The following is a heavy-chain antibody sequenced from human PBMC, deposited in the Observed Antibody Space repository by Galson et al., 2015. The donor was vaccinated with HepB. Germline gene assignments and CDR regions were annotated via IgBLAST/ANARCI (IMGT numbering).Heavy chain of an antibody. CDR2: ISSSSSTI. J-gene: IGHJ4*02. CDR3: ARGAGYSSSWALDY. CDR1: GFTFSSYS. Sequence: SLRLSCAASGFTFSSYSTNWVRQAPGKGLEWVSYISSSSSTIYYADSVKGRFTISRDNAKNSLYLQMNSLRDEDTAVYYCARGAGYSSSWALDYWGQGTLVTVSS. D-gene: IGHD6-13*01. V-gene: IGHV3-48*02.